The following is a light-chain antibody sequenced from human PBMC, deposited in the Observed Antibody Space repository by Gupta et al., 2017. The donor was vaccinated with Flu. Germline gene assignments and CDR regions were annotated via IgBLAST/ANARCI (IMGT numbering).Light chain of an antibody. CDR3: QQYGSKRGST. Sequence: EIVLTQSPGTLSLSPGERATLSCRSSQTINLNYLAWFQQKSGQAPRLPIYAASSRATGIPDRFSGGGYGTDFTLTISRREPEDFAVYYCQQYGSKRGSTFGQGTQMEIK. J-gene: IGKJ2*01. CDR2: AAS. CDR1: QTINLNY. V-gene: IGKV3-20*01.